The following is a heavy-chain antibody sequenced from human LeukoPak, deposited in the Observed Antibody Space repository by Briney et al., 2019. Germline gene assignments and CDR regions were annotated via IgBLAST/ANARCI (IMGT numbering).Heavy chain of an antibody. CDR3: ARDVDTNY. CDR1: GFTFGTFW. V-gene: IGHV3-7*03. D-gene: IGHD5-18*01. CDR2: IKEDGSEK. J-gene: IGHJ4*02. Sequence: GGSLRLSCTASGFTFGTFWMTWVRQAPGKGLEWVANIKEDGSEKYYVDSVKGRFTISRDNARKSLSLQMNSLRAEDMAVYYCARDVDTNYWGQGTLVTVSS.